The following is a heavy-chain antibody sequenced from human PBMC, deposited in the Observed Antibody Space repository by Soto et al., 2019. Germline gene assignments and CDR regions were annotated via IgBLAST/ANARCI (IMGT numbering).Heavy chain of an antibody. CDR2: ISAYNGNT. D-gene: IGHD3-3*01. CDR3: ARRKGELRFLEWDYWFDP. CDR1: GYTFTSYG. J-gene: IGHJ5*02. V-gene: IGHV1-18*01. Sequence: ASVKVSCKASGYTFTSYGISWVRQAPGQGLEWMGWISAYNGNTNYAQKLQGRVTMTTDTSTSTAYMELRSLRSDDTAVYYCARRKGELRFLEWDYWFDPWGQGTLVTVSS.